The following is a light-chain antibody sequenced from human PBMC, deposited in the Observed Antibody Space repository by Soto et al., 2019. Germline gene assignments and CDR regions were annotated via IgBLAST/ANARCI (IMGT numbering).Light chain of an antibody. V-gene: IGKV3-20*01. CDR1: QSVTNNY. CDR3: HQYGSAPKT. J-gene: IGKJ1*01. Sequence: ENVLTQSPATLSLSPGERATLSCRASQSVTNNYLAWYQQKPGQAPRLVIYGASSRPTGIPDRFSGSWSGTDFTLTISRLEPEDFAVYYCHQYGSAPKTFGQGTKVEIK. CDR2: GAS.